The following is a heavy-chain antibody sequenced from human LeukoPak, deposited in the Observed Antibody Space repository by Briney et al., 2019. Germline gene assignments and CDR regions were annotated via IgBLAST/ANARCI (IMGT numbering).Heavy chain of an antibody. D-gene: IGHD6-13*01. J-gene: IGHJ4*02. CDR2: ISYDGSYK. Sequence: GGSLRLSCAASGLTFIGSYDMHWVRQAPGKGLEWVAVISYDGSYKFYADSVKGRFTISRDNSKNTVSLQMNSLRAEDTAVYYCTRERISGIAAFDYWGQGTLVTVSS. CDR1: GLTFIGSYD. CDR3: TRERISGIAAFDY. V-gene: IGHV3-33*05.